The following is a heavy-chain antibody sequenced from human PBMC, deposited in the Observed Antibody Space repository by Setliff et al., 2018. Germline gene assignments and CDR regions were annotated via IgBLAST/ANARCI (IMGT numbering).Heavy chain of an antibody. Sequence: SETLSLTCTVSADSGGSISSGGYYWSWIRQFPGKGLEWIGYIYYVGTTYYNPSIKSRVMISVDTSKNQFFLKLTYVCAADTAVYYCARSPPYGGNRVFDLWGQGTMVTVSS. V-gene: IGHV4-31*03. CDR2: IYYVGTT. CDR1: ADSGGSISSGGYY. J-gene: IGHJ3*01. D-gene: IGHD4-17*01. CDR3: ARSPPYGGNRVFDL.